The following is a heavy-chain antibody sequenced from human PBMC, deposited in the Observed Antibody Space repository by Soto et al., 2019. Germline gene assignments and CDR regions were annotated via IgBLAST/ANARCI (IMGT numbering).Heavy chain of an antibody. CDR1: GFGFSDHY. Sequence: QVQLVESGGGLVEPGGSLRLSCAACGFGFSDHYMTWVRQAPGKGLEWVSKISGDGTTIYYADSVKGRFTVSRDNAKNSVYLQMNSLRAEDTAVYYCASDPYYYASGFWGQGTLVTVSS. D-gene: IGHD3-10*01. J-gene: IGHJ4*02. V-gene: IGHV3-11*01. CDR3: ASDPYYYASGF. CDR2: ISGDGTTI.